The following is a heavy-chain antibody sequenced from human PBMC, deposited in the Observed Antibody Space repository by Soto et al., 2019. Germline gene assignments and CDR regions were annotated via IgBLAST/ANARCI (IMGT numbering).Heavy chain of an antibody. CDR2: ISPSTSHI. V-gene: IGHV3-21*01. Sequence: EVHLVESGGGLVKPGGSLRLSCAVSGFTFSSCTMNWVRQAPGKGLEWVSSISPSTSHIYYADSVKGRFTISRDNAKNSLFLQMNSVRAADTAVYYCSGCSGGACHQNYGMDVWGQGTTVTVSS. CDR1: GFTFSSCT. CDR3: SGCSGGACHQNYGMDV. J-gene: IGHJ6*02. D-gene: IGHD2-15*01.